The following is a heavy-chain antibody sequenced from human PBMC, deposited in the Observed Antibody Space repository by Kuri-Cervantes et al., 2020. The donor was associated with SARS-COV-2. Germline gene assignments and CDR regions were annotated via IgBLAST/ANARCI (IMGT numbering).Heavy chain of an antibody. CDR2: ISSNGGST. CDR3: ARETLGPYYYDSSGYQNDAFDI. CDR1: GFTFSSYA. D-gene: IGHD3-22*01. V-gene: IGHV3-64*04. J-gene: IGHJ3*02. Sequence: GESLKISCSASGFTFSSYAMHWVRQAPGKGLECVSAISSNGGSTYYADSVKGRFTISRDNAKNSLYLQMNSLRDEDTAVYYCARETLGPYYYDSSGYQNDAFDIWGQGTMVTVSS.